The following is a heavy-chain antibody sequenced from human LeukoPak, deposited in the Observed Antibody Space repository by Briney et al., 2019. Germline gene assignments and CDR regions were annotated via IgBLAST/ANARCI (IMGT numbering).Heavy chain of an antibody. Sequence: GGSLRLSXAASGFTFSSYGMHWVCQAPGKGLEWVAFIRYDGSNKYYADSVKGRFTISRDNSKNTLYLQMNSLRAEDTAVYYCAQDPGGWSAEYFQHWGQGTLVTVSS. CDR2: IRYDGSNK. CDR3: AQDPGGWSAEYFQH. D-gene: IGHD6-19*01. V-gene: IGHV3-30*02. CDR1: GFTFSSYG. J-gene: IGHJ1*01.